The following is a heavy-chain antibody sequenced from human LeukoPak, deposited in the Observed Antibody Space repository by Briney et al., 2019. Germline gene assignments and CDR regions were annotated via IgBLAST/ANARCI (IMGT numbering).Heavy chain of an antibody. V-gene: IGHV1-2*02. D-gene: IGHD4-17*01. CDR1: GYTFTGYY. Sequence: ASVKVSCKASGYTFTGYYMHWVRQAPGQGLEWMGWINPNSGGTNYAQKFQGRVTMTRDTSISTAYMELSRLRSDDTAVYYCARGNYGDHVIPDYWGQGTLVTVSS. CDR2: INPNSGGT. CDR3: ARGNYGDHVIPDY. J-gene: IGHJ4*02.